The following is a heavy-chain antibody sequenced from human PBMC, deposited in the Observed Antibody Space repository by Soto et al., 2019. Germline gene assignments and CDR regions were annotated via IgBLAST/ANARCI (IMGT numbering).Heavy chain of an antibody. CDR3: ARPLIGNTVDL. CDR1: GYTFINYF. CDR2: VHPSRGTA. V-gene: IGHV1-46*01. Sequence: QAQLLQSGAEMKKPGASVKVSCKASGYTFINYFIHWVRQAPGQGLERFGIVHPSRGTADYAQKFQGRVTRTTDMDTRTVYMDLSSLRSEDTAVYYCARPLIGNTVDLWGQGTTVIFSS. J-gene: IGHJ3*01. D-gene: IGHD1-7*01.